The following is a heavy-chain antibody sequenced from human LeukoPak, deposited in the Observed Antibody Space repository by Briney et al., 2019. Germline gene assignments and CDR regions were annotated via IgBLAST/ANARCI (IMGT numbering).Heavy chain of an antibody. CDR3: ARGVVVGATKSFGY. V-gene: IGHV4-34*01. Sequence: SETLSLTCAVYGGSFSGYYWSWIRLPPGKGLEWIGEINHSGSTNYNPSLKSRVTISVDTSKNQFSLKLSSVTAADTAVYYCARGVVVGATKSFGYWGQGTLVTVSS. D-gene: IGHD1-26*01. CDR1: GGSFSGYY. J-gene: IGHJ4*02. CDR2: INHSGST.